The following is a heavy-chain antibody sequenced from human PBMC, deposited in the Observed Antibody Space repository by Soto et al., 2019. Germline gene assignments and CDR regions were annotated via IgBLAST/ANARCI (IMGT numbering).Heavy chain of an antibody. J-gene: IGHJ6*02. V-gene: IGHV1-2*02. D-gene: IGHD6-6*01. Sequence: ASVKVSCKASGYTFTGYYMHWVRQAPGQGLEWMGWINPNSGGTNYAQKFQGRVTMTRDTSISTAYMELSRLRSDDTAVYYCARVNLRRISSSYYYGMDVWGQGTTVTVSS. CDR3: ARVNLRRISSSYYYGMDV. CDR2: INPNSGGT. CDR1: GYTFTGYY.